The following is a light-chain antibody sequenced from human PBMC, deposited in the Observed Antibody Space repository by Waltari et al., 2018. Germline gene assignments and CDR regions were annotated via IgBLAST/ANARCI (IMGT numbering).Light chain of an antibody. V-gene: IGKV3-11*01. Sequence: EIVLTQSPATLSLSPGERATLSCRASHSVSRYLAWYQQKPGQAPRLLIYDASNRATGIPAKFSGSGSGTDFTLTISRLEPEDFALYYCQQYNDGPPFNFGQGTKLEIK. CDR1: HSVSRY. CDR2: DAS. CDR3: QQYNDGPPFN. J-gene: IGKJ2*01.